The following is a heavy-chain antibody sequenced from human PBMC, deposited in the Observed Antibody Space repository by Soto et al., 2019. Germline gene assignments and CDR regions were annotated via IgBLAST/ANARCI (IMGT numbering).Heavy chain of an antibody. Sequence: GESLKISCKGSGYSFTSYWIGWVRQMPGKGLEWMGIIYPGDSDTRYSPSFQGQVTISADKSISTAYLQWSSLKASDTAMYYCVLTPPWSLFYFDYWGQGTLVTVSS. J-gene: IGHJ4*02. CDR2: IYPGDSDT. CDR3: VLTPPWSLFYFDY. D-gene: IGHD1-26*01. CDR1: GYSFTSYW. V-gene: IGHV5-51*01.